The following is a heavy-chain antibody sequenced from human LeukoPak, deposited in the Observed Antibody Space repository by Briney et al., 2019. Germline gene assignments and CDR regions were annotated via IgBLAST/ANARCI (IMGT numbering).Heavy chain of an antibody. J-gene: IGHJ6*02. CDR3: ERVDSIEPYGMDV. V-gene: IGHV1-69*04. CDR1: GCTFSSYA. CDR2: IIPILGIA. D-gene: IGHD1-14*01. Sequence: SVNVSCKPSGCTFSSYAISWLRQAPRQALEWMERIIPILGIANYAQKCQGRVTINADKSTSKAYMGLSSLRSADTAVYYCERVDSIEPYGMDVWGQGTTVTVSS.